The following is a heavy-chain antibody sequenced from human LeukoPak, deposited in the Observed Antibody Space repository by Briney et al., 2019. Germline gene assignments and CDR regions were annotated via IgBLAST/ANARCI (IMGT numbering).Heavy chain of an antibody. CDR3: ARGAREWWLPYYYGMDV. J-gene: IGHJ6*02. CDR2: IIPIFGTA. CDR1: GGTFSSYA. Sequence: SVKVSCKASGGTFSSYAISWVRQAPGQGLEWMGGIIPIFGTANYAQKFQGRVTTTADESTSTAYMELSSLRSEDTAVYYCARGAREWWLPYYYGMDVWGQGTTVTVSS. D-gene: IGHD2-15*01. V-gene: IGHV1-69*01.